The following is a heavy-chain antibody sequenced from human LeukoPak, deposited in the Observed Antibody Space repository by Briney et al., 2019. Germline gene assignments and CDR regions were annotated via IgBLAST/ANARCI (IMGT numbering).Heavy chain of an antibody. Sequence: GGSLRLSCAASGFTFSSYGMHWVRQAPGKGLEWVAFIRYDGSNKYYADSVKGRFTISRDNSKNTLYLQMNSPRADDTAVYYCARFGTGWYYLDYWGQGILVTVSS. V-gene: IGHV3-30*02. D-gene: IGHD6-19*01. CDR1: GFTFSSYG. CDR2: IRYDGSNK. CDR3: ARFGTGWYYLDY. J-gene: IGHJ4*02.